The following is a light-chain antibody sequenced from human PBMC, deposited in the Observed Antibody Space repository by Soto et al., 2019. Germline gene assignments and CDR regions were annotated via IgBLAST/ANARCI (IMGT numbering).Light chain of an antibody. V-gene: IGLV2-14*01. CDR2: EVS. Sequence: QSALTQPASMSGSPGQSITISCTGTSSDVGGHNYVSWYQQHPGKAPKLMIYEVSYRPSGVSNRFSGSKSGNTASLTISGLQAEDEADYYCSSYTSSSTLVFGGGTKLTVL. CDR1: SSDVGGHNY. CDR3: SSYTSSSTLV. J-gene: IGLJ2*01.